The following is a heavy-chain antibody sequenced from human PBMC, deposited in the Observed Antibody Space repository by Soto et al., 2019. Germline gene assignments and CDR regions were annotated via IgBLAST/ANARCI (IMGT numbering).Heavy chain of an antibody. V-gene: IGHV1-46*01. CDR2: INPSGGRT. CDR1: GYTFTHHY. J-gene: IGHJ4*02. D-gene: IGHD3-3*01. Sequence: QVLLVQSGTEVKKPGASVKVSCKASGYTFTHHYIHWVRQAPGQGLDWVGVINPSGGRTNYAQKFQGRVTMTGDTSTRTVYMELSSLRSEDTAVYYCVRGATLRFLEWRDSSFDYWGQGTVVTVSS. CDR3: VRGATLRFLEWRDSSFDY.